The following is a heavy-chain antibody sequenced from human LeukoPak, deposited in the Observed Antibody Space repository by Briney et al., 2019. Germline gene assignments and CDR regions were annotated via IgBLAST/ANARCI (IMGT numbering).Heavy chain of an antibody. CDR3: ARGAYDILTGSPWFDP. J-gene: IGHJ5*02. Sequence: PSETLSLTCTVSGGSISSYYWSWIRQPPGKGLEWIGYIYYSGSTNYNPSLKSRVTISVDTSKNQFSLKLSSVTAADAAVYYCARGAYDILTGSPWFDPWGQGTLVTVSS. D-gene: IGHD3-9*01. CDR2: IYYSGST. V-gene: IGHV4-59*01. CDR1: GGSISSYY.